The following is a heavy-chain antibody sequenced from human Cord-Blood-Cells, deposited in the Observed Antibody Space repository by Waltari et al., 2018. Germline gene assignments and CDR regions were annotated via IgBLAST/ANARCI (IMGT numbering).Heavy chain of an antibody. CDR3: GRGQGFFDY. CDR1: GGSFSGYY. J-gene: IGHJ4*02. Sequence: QVQLQHWGAGLLKPSETLSLTCAVYGGSFSGYYWSWIRQPPGKGLDWIGEINHSGSTNYNPSRKSRVTISVDTSKNQFSLKVSSVTAADTAVYYCGRGQGFFDYWGQGTLGTVSS. V-gene: IGHV4-34*01. CDR2: INHSGST.